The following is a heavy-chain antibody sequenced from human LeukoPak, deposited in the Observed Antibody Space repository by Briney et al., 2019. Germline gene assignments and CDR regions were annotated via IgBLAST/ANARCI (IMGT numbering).Heavy chain of an antibody. J-gene: IGHJ4*02. D-gene: IGHD6-19*01. V-gene: IGHV4-59*08. CDR2: IYYSGTA. CDR1: GASLSTSS. CDR3: ARHLSSGWSDY. Sequence: SETLSLTCTVSGASLSTSSWTWIRQPPGKGLECIGFIYYSGTAYHHPSLKSRVTISLDTSKNQFSLRLNSVTAADTAVYYCARHLSSGWSDYWGQGTLVTVS.